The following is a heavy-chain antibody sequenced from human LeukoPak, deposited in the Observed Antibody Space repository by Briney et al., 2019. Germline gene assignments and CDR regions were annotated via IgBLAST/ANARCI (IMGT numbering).Heavy chain of an antibody. V-gene: IGHV4-59*01. CDR2: ISYNGRT. Sequence: SETLSLTCTVSGGPISNYLWSWIRQSPGKGLAWIGYISYNGRTNYNPSLQSRVIISVDTSKSQFSLNLSSVTAADTAVYYCARDAYRGVNQFDPWGQGTLVTVSS. D-gene: IGHD3-10*01. CDR1: GGPISNYL. CDR3: ARDAYRGVNQFDP. J-gene: IGHJ5*02.